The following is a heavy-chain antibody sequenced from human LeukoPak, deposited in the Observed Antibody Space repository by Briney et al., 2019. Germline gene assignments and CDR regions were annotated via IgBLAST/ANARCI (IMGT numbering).Heavy chain of an antibody. D-gene: IGHD3-16*01. CDR1: GGSFNNYY. Sequence: SETLSLTCAVYGGSFNNYYWSWIRQPPGKGLEWIGEVNHSGSTNYNPSLRSRVTISIDTSKNQFSLQLTSVTAADTAVYYCASLMLIAVGSDYWGQGNLVTVSS. CDR2: VNHSGST. CDR3: ASLMLIAVGSDY. J-gene: IGHJ4*02. V-gene: IGHV4-34*01.